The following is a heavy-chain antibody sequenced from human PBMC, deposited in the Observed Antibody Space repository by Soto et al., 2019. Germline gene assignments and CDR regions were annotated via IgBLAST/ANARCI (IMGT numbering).Heavy chain of an antibody. V-gene: IGHV1-18*01. Sequence: ASVKVSCKASGYSFINYDISWGRQAPGQGLEWMGWVSAYNGNTNYAQKFQGRVTMTTDTSTSTAYMELRSLRSDDTAVYYCARDFNCTRRCIDVFDIWGQGTMVTVSS. CDR2: VSAYNGNT. CDR1: GYSFINYD. D-gene: IGHD2-8*01. J-gene: IGHJ3*02. CDR3: ARDFNCTRRCIDVFDI.